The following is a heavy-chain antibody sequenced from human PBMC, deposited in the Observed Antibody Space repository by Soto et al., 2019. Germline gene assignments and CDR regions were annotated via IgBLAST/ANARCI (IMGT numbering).Heavy chain of an antibody. CDR1: GGTFSSYA. D-gene: IGHD3-22*01. CDR2: IIPIFGTA. V-gene: IGHV1-69*01. J-gene: IGHJ4*02. Sequence: QVQLVQSGAEVKKPGSSVKVSCKASGGTFSSYAISWVRQAPGQGLEWMGGIIPIFGTANYAQKFQGRVTITADESTSTAYMELSSLRSEYTAVYYCARVYPQNYYDSSGPFDYWGQGTLVTVSS. CDR3: ARVYPQNYYDSSGPFDY.